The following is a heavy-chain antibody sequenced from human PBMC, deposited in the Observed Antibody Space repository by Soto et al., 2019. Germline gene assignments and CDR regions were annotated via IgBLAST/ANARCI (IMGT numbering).Heavy chain of an antibody. CDR2: ISWSSANM. CDR1: GFSFDEHA. D-gene: IGHD6-19*01. CDR3: AKAPRYNIGWPYFDS. V-gene: IGHV3-9*01. Sequence: EVQLVESGGGLVQPGRSLRLSCAASGFSFDEHAMHWVRQAPGKGLEWVAGISWSSANMGYADSVKDRFAISRDNAKNSLYLEMNSLRPEDTALYYCAKAPRYNIGWPYFDSWGQGTLVTVSS. J-gene: IGHJ4*02.